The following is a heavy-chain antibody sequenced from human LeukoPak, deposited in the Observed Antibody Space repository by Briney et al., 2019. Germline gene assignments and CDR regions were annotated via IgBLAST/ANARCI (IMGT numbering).Heavy chain of an antibody. CDR1: GGSISSYY. CDR3: ARQVAAQLYNWFDP. V-gene: IGHV4-59*08. D-gene: IGHD6-13*01. CDR2: IYYSGST. Sequence: SETLSLTCTVSGGSISSYYWSWIRQPPGKGLEWIGYIYYSGSTNYNPSLKSRVTISVDTSKNQFSLKLSSATAADTAVYYCARQVAAQLYNWFDPWGQGTLVTVSS. J-gene: IGHJ5*02.